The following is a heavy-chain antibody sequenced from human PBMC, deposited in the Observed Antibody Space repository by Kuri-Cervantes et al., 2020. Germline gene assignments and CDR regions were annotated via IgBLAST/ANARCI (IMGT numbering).Heavy chain of an antibody. D-gene: IGHD3-22*01. V-gene: IGHV1-18*01. J-gene: IGHJ5*02. CDR1: GYTFTSYG. CDR3: ARDSSGYYSGWFDP. Sequence: ASVKVSCKASGYTFTSYGISWVRQAPGQGLEWMGWINPNSGGTNYAQKPQGRVTMTTDTSTSTAYMELGSLRSDDTAVYYCARDSSGYYSGWFDPWGQGTLVTVSS. CDR2: INPNSGGT.